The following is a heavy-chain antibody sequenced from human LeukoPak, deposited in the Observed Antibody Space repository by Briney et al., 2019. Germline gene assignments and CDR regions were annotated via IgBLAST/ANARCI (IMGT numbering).Heavy chain of an antibody. J-gene: IGHJ6*03. CDR2: ISSSSSYI. CDR3: ARDVHCSSTSCYPNYYYYYMDV. CDR1: GFTFSSYS. V-gene: IGHV3-21*01. D-gene: IGHD2-2*01. Sequence: GGSLRLSCAASGFTFSSYSMNWVRQAPGKGLEWVSSISSSSSYIYYADSVKGRFTISRDNAKNSLYLQMNSLRAEDAAVYYRARDVHCSSTSCYPNYYYYYMDVWGKGTTVTVSS.